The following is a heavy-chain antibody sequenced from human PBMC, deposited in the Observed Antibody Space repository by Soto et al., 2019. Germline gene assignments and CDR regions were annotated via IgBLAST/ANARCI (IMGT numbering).Heavy chain of an antibody. D-gene: IGHD3-3*01. J-gene: IGHJ3*02. CDR1: GSTFSNYA. Sequence: GSLGLSCAASGSTFSNYAMHWVRQAPGKGLEWVAVLWYDGSNKYYADSVKGRFTISRDNSRNTLYLQMNSLRAEDTAVYYCARDPSIAIFGVVTSDVIDIWGQGTMVTVS. CDR3: ARDPSIAIFGVVTSDVIDI. CDR2: LWYDGSNK. V-gene: IGHV3-33*01.